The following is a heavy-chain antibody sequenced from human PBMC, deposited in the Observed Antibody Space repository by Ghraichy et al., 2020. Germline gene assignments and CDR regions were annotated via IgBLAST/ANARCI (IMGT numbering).Heavy chain of an antibody. CDR2: ISGDGGST. J-gene: IGHJ5*02. V-gene: IGHV3-43*02. CDR1: GFTFDDYA. Sequence: GGSLRLSCAASGFTFDDYAMHWVRQAPGKGLEWVSLISGDGGSTYYADSVKGRFTISRDNSKNSLYLQMNSLRTEDTALYYCAKVRLRFLEWFGGWFDPWGQGTLVTVSS. CDR3: AKVRLRFLEWFGGWFDP. D-gene: IGHD3-3*01.